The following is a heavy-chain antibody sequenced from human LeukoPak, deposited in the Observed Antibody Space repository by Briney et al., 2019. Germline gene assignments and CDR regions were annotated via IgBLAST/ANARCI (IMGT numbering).Heavy chain of an antibody. J-gene: IGHJ4*02. CDR2: ISSSSSYI. V-gene: IGHV3-21*01. Sequence: GGSLRLSCAASGFTFSTYSMNWVRQAPGKGLEWVSSISSSSSYIYYADSVKGRFTISRDNAKNSLYLQMNSLRAEDTAVYYCARDSSWVVDYWGQGTLVTVSS. D-gene: IGHD6-6*01. CDR1: GFTFSTYS. CDR3: ARDSSWVVDY.